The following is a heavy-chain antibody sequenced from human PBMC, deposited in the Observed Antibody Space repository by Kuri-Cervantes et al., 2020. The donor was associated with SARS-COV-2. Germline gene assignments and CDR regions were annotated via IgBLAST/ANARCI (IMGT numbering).Heavy chain of an antibody. CDR3: AKALPGVTIFGVVIMSEGENYYYGMDV. CDR1: GFTFSGYA. Sequence: GESLKISCAASGFTFSGYAMSWVRQAPGKGLEWVSAISGSGGSTYYADSVKGRFTISRDNSKNTLYLQMNSLRAEDTAVYYCAKALPGVTIFGVVIMSEGENYYYGMDVWGQGTTVTVSS. V-gene: IGHV3-23*01. J-gene: IGHJ6*02. CDR2: ISGSGGST. D-gene: IGHD3-3*01.